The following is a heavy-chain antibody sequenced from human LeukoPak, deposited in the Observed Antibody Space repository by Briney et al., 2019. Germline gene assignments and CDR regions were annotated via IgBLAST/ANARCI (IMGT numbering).Heavy chain of an antibody. CDR1: GYIFTDYY. CDR2: TNPNSGVT. V-gene: IGHV1-2*02. D-gene: IGHD1-26*01. CDR3: ARGLVGATGN. J-gene: IGHJ4*02. Sequence: ASVKVSCKASGYIFTDYYIHWVRHAPGQGLEWMGRTNPNSGVTNYAQKFQGRVTMTRDTSINAAYMELSSLRSDDTAMYYCARGLVGATGNWGQRTLVTVSS.